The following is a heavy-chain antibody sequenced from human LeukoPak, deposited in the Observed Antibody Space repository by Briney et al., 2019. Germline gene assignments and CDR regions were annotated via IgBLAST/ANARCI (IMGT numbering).Heavy chain of an antibody. J-gene: IGHJ3*02. CDR2: IYYSGST. CDR3: ARDAGSGQGGFDI. Sequence: PSQTLSLTCTVSGVSISSGGYYWSWLRQHPGKGLEWIGYIYYSGSTYYNPSLKSRVTILVDTSKNQFSLKLRSVTAADTAVYYCARDAGSGQGGFDIWGQGTMVTVSS. V-gene: IGHV4-31*03. CDR1: GVSISSGGYY. D-gene: IGHD6-19*01.